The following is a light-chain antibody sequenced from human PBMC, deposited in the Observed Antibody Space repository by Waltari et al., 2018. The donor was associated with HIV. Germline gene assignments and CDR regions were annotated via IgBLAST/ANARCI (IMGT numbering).Light chain of an antibody. CDR2: AAS. J-gene: IGKJ3*01. Sequence: DIQMTQSPSSLSASVGDRVTITCRASQSISNYLNWYQQKPGKAPKVLIFAASSLHSGVPSRFSGSGSGTDFTLTISSLQPEDFATYYCQQTYLTTFTFGPGTNVDFK. CDR1: QSISNY. CDR3: QQTYLTTFT. V-gene: IGKV1-39*01.